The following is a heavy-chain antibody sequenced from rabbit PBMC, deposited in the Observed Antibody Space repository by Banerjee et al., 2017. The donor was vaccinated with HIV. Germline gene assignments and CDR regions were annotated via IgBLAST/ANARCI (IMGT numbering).Heavy chain of an antibody. CDR2: MYAGSSGST. CDR1: GFSFSSSYW. D-gene: IGHD2-1*01. J-gene: IGHJ3*01. V-gene: IGHV1S45*01. CDR3: ARGLDNLSLDL. Sequence: QEQLEESGGDLVKPEGSLTLTCTASGFSFSSSYWICWVRQAPGKGLEWIACMYAGSSGSTYYASWAKGRFTISKTSSTTATLQMTSLTAADTATYLCARGLDNLSLDLWGQGTLVTVS.